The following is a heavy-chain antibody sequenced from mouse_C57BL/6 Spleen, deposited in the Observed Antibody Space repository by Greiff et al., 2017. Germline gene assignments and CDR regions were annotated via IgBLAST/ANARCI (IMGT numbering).Heavy chain of an antibody. J-gene: IGHJ2*01. CDR2: IHPNSGST. V-gene: IGHV1-64*01. CDR1: GYTFTSYW. D-gene: IGHD2-3*01. CDR3: ARNDGYHYFDY. Sequence: QVQLQQPGAELVKPGASVKLSCKASGYTFTSYWMHWVKQRPGQGLEWIGMIHPNSGSTNYNEKFKSKATLTVDKSSSTAYMQLSSLTSEDSAVYYCARNDGYHYFDYWGQGTTLTVSS.